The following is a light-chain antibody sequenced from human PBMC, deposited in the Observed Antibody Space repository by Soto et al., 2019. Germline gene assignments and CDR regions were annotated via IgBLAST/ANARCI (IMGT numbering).Light chain of an antibody. J-gene: IGKJ1*01. Sequence: DIQMTQSPSSLSASVGDRVTITCRASQSINKYVNWYQQKPGKAPKLLIYAASSLQSGVPSRFSGSGSGTDFTLTISSLQREDFATYYCQQSHNTPTFGQGTKVVTK. V-gene: IGKV1-39*01. CDR2: AAS. CDR3: QQSHNTPT. CDR1: QSINKY.